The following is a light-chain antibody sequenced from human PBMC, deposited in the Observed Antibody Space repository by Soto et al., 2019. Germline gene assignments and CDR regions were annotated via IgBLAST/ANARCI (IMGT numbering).Light chain of an antibody. CDR3: SSFTGGSTSYV. Sequence: QSALTQPASVSGSPGQSIAISCTGTSGDVGAYDFVSWHQQHPGKAPKLMIYDVSRRPSGVSDRFSGSKSGNMASLIISGLQAEDEADYYCSSFTGGSTSYVFGTGTKLTVL. J-gene: IGLJ1*01. CDR2: DVS. V-gene: IGLV2-14*01. CDR1: SGDVGAYDF.